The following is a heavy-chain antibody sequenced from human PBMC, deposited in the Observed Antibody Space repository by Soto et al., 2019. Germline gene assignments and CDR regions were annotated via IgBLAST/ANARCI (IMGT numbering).Heavy chain of an antibody. D-gene: IGHD1-1*01. CDR2: LYDVDGS. V-gene: IGHV3-53*01. Sequence: DVQLVESGGGLIQPGESLRLSCAAFGLTISGKKYVAWVRQAPGKGREWASALYDVDGSFYADSVTGRFTTSSDSSKTPVYLQMNDLRPDDTAVYYCATWHEREHAFDVWCQGTTVTISS. J-gene: IGHJ3*01. CDR1: GLTISGKKY. CDR3: ATWHEREHAFDV.